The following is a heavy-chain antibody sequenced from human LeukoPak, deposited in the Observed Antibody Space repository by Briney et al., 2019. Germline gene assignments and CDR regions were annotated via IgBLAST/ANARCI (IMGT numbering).Heavy chain of an antibody. Sequence: ASVKVSCKASGYTFTSYGINWVRRAPGQGLEWLGWVSAYSGHTNYAQRLQGRVTMTTDTSTSTAYMELRSLRSDDTAVYYCARYSGIAAAGGLDYWGQGTLVTVSS. CDR2: VSAYSGHT. D-gene: IGHD6-13*01. V-gene: IGHV1-18*01. CDR1: GYTFTSYG. J-gene: IGHJ4*02. CDR3: ARYSGIAAAGGLDY.